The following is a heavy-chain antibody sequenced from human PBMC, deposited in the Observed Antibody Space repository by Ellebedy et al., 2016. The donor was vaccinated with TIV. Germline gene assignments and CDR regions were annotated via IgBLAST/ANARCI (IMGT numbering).Heavy chain of an antibody. Sequence: GGSLRLXCSVSGFTLEDHGMGWVRQVPGKGLEWVSGINWNGGSTGYADSVQGRFTIYKDNAKNSVYLEMNSLRVEDTALYYCARGYSYGGFYYGMEVWGQGTTVIVSS. CDR1: GFTLEDHG. D-gene: IGHD1-26*01. J-gene: IGHJ6*02. V-gene: IGHV3-20*04. CDR2: INWNGGST. CDR3: ARGYSYGGFYYGMEV.